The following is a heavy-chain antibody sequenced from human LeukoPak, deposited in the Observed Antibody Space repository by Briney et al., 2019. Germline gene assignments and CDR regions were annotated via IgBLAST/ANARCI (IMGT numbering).Heavy chain of an antibody. Sequence: SETLSLTCTVYGGSFSGYYWSWLRQPPGKGLKWIGEINHSGSTNYNPSLKSRATISGDTSKNQFSLKLSSVTAADTAVYNCARYGGDYSNAFDIWGQGTMVTVSS. CDR3: ARYGGDYSNAFDI. D-gene: IGHD2-21*01. CDR1: GGSFSGYY. J-gene: IGHJ3*02. CDR2: INHSGST. V-gene: IGHV4-34*01.